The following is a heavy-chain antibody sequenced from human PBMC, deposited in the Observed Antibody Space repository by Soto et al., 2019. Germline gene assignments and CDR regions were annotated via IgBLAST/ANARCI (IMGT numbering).Heavy chain of an antibody. V-gene: IGHV3-33*01. CDR3: ARDRTVTTYYYYGMDV. Sequence: QVQLVESGGGVVQPGRSLRLSCAASGLTFSSYGMHWVRQAPGKGLEWVAVIWYDGSNKYYADSVKGRFTISRDNSKNTLYLQMNSLRAEDTAVYYCARDRTVTTYYYYGMDVWGQGTTVTVSS. J-gene: IGHJ6*02. CDR1: GLTFSSYG. CDR2: IWYDGSNK. D-gene: IGHD4-17*01.